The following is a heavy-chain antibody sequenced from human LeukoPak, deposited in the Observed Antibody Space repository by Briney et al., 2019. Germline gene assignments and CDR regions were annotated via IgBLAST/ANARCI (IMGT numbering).Heavy chain of an antibody. J-gene: IGHJ3*02. CDR2: IYYSGST. D-gene: IGHD3-9*01. CDR1: GGSISSSSYY. Sequence: PSETLSLTCTVSGGSISSSSYYWGWIRQPPGKGLEWIGSIYYSGSTYYNPSLKSRVTISVDTSKNQFSLKLSSVTAADTAVYYCASNYDILTGYSTHDAFDIWGQGTMVTVSS. V-gene: IGHV4-39*07. CDR3: ASNYDILTGYSTHDAFDI.